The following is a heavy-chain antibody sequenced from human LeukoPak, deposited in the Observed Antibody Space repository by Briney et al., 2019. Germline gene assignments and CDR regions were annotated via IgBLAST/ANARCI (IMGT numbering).Heavy chain of an antibody. CDR1: GGSISSGGYY. CDR2: IDYSGST. V-gene: IGHV4-61*08. J-gene: IGHJ3*02. D-gene: IGHD3-10*01. CDR3: ASHYFDDAFDI. Sequence: KPSETLSLTCIVSGGSISSGGYYWSWIRQHPGKGLEWIGNIDYSGSTKYNPSLKSRVTISVDTSKNQFSLKLSSVTAADTAVYYCASHYFDDAFDIWGQGTMVTVSS.